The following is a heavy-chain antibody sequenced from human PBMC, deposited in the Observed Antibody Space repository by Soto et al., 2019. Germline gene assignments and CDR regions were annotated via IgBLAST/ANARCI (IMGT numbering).Heavy chain of an antibody. V-gene: IGHV3-33*01. CDR1: GFTFSSYG. Sequence: GGSLRLSCAASGFTFSSYGMHWVRQAPGKGLEWVAVIWYDGSNKYYADSVKGRFTISRDNSKNTLYLQMNSLRAEDTAVYYCASHSGYDWGAFDIWGQGTMVTVSS. CDR3: ASHSGYDWGAFDI. CDR2: IWYDGSNK. J-gene: IGHJ3*02. D-gene: IGHD5-12*01.